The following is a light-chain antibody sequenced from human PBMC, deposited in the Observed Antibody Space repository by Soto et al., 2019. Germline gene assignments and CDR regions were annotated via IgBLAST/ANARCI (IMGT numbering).Light chain of an antibody. CDR1: SSDVGAYNY. V-gene: IGLV2-14*01. CDR3: SSYTSSSTEV. J-gene: IGLJ1*01. Sequence: QSALTQRASVSGSPGQSITISCTGTSSDVGAYNYVSWYQQHPGKAPKLMIYEVSNRPSGVSNRFSGSKSGNTASLTIFGRQSEDEADYDCSSYTSSSTEVFGTGTKLTVL. CDR2: EVS.